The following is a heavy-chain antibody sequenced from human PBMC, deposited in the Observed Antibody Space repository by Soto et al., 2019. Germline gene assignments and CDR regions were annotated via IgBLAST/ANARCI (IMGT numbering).Heavy chain of an antibody. CDR3: ARRIVATETFDY. CDR1: GFIVSSNY. Sequence: PGGSLRLSCAASGFIVSSNYMSWVRQAPGKGLEWVSVIYRDGSTNYDHSLKGRFTISRDTSKNQFSLTVSSVTAADTAVYYCARRIVATETFDYWGQGTLVTVSS. CDR2: IYRDGST. V-gene: IGHV3-53*01. D-gene: IGHD5-12*01. J-gene: IGHJ4*02.